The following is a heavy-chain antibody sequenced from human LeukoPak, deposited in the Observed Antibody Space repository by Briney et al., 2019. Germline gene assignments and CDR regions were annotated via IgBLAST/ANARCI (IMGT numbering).Heavy chain of an antibody. CDR3: ARPGYYYGMDV. D-gene: IGHD3-10*01. V-gene: IGHV3-48*03. CDR2: ISSSGSGI. CDR1: GFTLSRNE. J-gene: IGHJ6*02. Sequence: GGSLRLSCAASGFTLSRNEMNWVRQAPGKGLEWVSYISSSGSGIYYADSVKGRFTISRDNAKNSLYLQMNSLRAEDTAVYYCARPGYYYGMDVWGQGTTVTVSS.